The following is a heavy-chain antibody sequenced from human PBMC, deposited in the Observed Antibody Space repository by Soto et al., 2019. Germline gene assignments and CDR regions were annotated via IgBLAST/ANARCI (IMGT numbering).Heavy chain of an antibody. CDR1: GGSISSYY. Sequence: SETLSLTCTVSGGSISSYYWSWIRQSPGKGLEWIGYMYYSGSTNYNPSLKNRVTISIDTSRNQFSLKLSSVTAADTAVYYCARGTFGVVKDWGQGTLVTVSS. CDR2: MYYSGST. CDR3: ARGTFGVVKD. D-gene: IGHD3-3*01. V-gene: IGHV4-59*01. J-gene: IGHJ4*02.